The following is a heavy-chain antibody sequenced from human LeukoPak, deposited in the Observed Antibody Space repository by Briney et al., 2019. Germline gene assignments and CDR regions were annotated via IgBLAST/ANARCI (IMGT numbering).Heavy chain of an antibody. J-gene: IGHJ4*02. CDR1: GGSISSYY. Sequence: SETLSLTCTVSGGSISSYYWSWIRQPPGKGLEWIGYIYYSGSTNYNPSLKSRVTISVDKSKNQFSLKLSSVTAADTAVYYCARSGITIFGVVTETDYFDYWGQGTLVTVSS. V-gene: IGHV4-59*01. CDR3: ARSGITIFGVVTETDYFDY. CDR2: IYYSGST. D-gene: IGHD3-3*01.